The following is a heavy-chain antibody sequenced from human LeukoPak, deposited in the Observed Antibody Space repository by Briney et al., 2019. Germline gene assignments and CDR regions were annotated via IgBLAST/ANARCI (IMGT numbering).Heavy chain of an antibody. J-gene: IGHJ4*02. CDR2: INPSGGTT. CDR1: GYTFTSYS. CDR3: AREGGDTPMVKFDS. D-gene: IGHD5-18*01. Sequence: ASVKVSCKASGYTFTSYSIHWVRQAPGQGLEWMGIINPSGGTTTYTQKFQGRVTMTRDMSTSTVYMELSSLRSEDTGVYYCAREGGDTPMVKFDSWGQGTLVTVSS. V-gene: IGHV1-46*01.